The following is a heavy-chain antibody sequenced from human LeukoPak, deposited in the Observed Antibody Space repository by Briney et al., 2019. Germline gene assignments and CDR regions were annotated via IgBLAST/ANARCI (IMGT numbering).Heavy chain of an antibody. V-gene: IGHV5-51*01. CDR3: ARQGDYGSGSSSYYYYGMDV. D-gene: IGHD3-10*01. Sequence: GESLKISCKGSGYSFTSYWIGWVRQMPGKGLEWMRIIYPGDSDTRYSPSFQGQVTISADKSISTAYLQWSSLKASDTAMYYCARQGDYGSGSSSYYYYGMDVWGQGTTVTVSS. CDR2: IYPGDSDT. CDR1: GYSFTSYW. J-gene: IGHJ6*02.